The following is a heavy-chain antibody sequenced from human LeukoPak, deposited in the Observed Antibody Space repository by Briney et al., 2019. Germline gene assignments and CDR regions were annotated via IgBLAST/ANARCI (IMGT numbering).Heavy chain of an antibody. CDR1: GGSLGTYH. D-gene: IGHD6-19*01. CDR2: IYYSGAT. J-gene: IGHJ4*02. V-gene: IGHV4-59*01. Sequence: SETLSLTCTLSGGSLGTYHWSWIRQLPGKGLECLGYIYYSGATNYNPALKSRATMSVDTSRNQFSLNLWSVTAVDTAVYYCAKGAGWYSNWGQGTLVTVSS. CDR3: AKGAGWYSN.